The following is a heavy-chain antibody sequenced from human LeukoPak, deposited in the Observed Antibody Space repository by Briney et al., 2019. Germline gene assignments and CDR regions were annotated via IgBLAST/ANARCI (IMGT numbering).Heavy chain of an antibody. V-gene: IGHV1-46*01. CDR2: INPSGGST. CDR3: ARDSSGWYLGTYNWFDP. J-gene: IGHJ5*02. Sequence: ASVKVSCKASGYTFTSYYMHWVRQAPGQGLEWMGIINPSGGSTSYAQKFQGRVTMTRDTSTSTVYMELSSLRSEDTAVHYCARDSSGWYLGTYNWFDPWGQGTLVTVSS. CDR1: GYTFTSYY. D-gene: IGHD6-19*01.